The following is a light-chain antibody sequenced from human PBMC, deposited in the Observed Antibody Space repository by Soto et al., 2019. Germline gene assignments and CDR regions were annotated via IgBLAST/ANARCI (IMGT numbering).Light chain of an antibody. CDR3: QQYKRPWT. V-gene: IGKV1-5*01. CDR1: QTITTW. Sequence: DIQMTQSPSALSASVGDRVTITCRASQTITTWLAWYQQNPGKAPKLLIYDASSLESGVPSRFSGSGSGTDFTLAISSLQPDDFATYYCQQYKRPWTFGQGTKVEMK. J-gene: IGKJ1*01. CDR2: DAS.